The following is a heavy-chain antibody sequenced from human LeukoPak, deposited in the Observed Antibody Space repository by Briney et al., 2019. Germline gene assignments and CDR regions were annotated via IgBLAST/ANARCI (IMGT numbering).Heavy chain of an antibody. V-gene: IGHV1-46*01. J-gene: IGHJ6*02. CDR2: INPSGGST. CDR3: ARDRGRSWYPYYYYYYGMDV. Sequence: GASVKVSRKASGYTFTSYYMHWVRQAPGQGLEWMGIINPSGGSTSYAQKFQGRVTMTRDTSTSTVYMELSSLRSEDTAVYYCARDRGRSWYPYYYYYYGMDVWGQGTTVTVSS. CDR1: GYTFTSYY. D-gene: IGHD6-13*01.